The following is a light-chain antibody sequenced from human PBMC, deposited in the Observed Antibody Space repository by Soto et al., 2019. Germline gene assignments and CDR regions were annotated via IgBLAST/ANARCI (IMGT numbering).Light chain of an antibody. J-gene: IGKJ5*01. CDR3: QQYNSYSIT. V-gene: IGKV1-5*03. Sequence: DIQMTQSPSTLSASVGDRVTITCRASQSISSWLAWYQQKPGKAPKLLIYKTSSLDTGVPSRFSGSGSGTEFILTISSMQPDDFATYYCQQYNSYSITFGQGTRLEMK. CDR2: KTS. CDR1: QSISSW.